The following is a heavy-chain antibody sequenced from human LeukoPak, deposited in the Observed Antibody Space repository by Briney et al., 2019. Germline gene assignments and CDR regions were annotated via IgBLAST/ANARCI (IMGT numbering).Heavy chain of an antibody. Sequence: PSETLSLTCTVSGGSISSYYWSWIRQPAGKGLEWIGRIYTSGSTNYNPSLKSRVTMSVDTSKNQFPLKLSSVTAADTAVYYCARDAHYYDFWSGYYSNWFDPWGQGTLVTVSS. V-gene: IGHV4-4*07. CDR1: GGSISSYY. CDR3: ARDAHYYDFWSGYYSNWFDP. CDR2: IYTSGST. D-gene: IGHD3-3*01. J-gene: IGHJ5*02.